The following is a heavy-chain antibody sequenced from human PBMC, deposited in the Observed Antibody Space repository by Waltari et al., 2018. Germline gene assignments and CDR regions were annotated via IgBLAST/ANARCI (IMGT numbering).Heavy chain of an antibody. CDR3: AKQLWFGELSPDY. Sequence: QVQLVESGGGVVQPGRSLRLSCAASGFTFSSYGMPWVRQAPGKGLEWVAVISYDGSNKYYADSVKGRFTISRDNSKNTLYLQMNSLRAEDTAVYYCAKQLWFGELSPDYWGQGTLVTVSS. CDR2: ISYDGSNK. D-gene: IGHD3-10*01. CDR1: GFTFSSYG. V-gene: IGHV3-30*18. J-gene: IGHJ4*02.